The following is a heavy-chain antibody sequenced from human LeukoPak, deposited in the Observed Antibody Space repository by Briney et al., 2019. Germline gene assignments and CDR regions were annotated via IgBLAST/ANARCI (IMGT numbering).Heavy chain of an antibody. CDR2: INHSGST. CDR3: ARGYYDYSNWFDP. CDR1: GGSFSGYY. J-gene: IGHJ5*02. V-gene: IGHV4-34*01. D-gene: IGHD4-11*01. Sequence: SETLSHTCAVYGGSFSGYYWSWIRQPPGKGLEWIGEINHSGSTNYNPSLKSRVTISVDTSKNQFSLKLSSVTAADTAVYYCARGYYDYSNWFDPWGQGTLVTVSS.